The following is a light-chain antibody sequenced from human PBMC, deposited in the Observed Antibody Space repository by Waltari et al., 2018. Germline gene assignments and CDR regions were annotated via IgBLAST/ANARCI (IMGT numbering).Light chain of an antibody. Sequence: QLVLTQSPSASASLGASVKLTCTLSSGHSSTITAGLKQRPERGPRYLMKVNSDGSHSKGDDIPDRFSGSSSGAERYLTISSLQSEAAADYYCETGGHGTWVFGGGTKLTVL. J-gene: IGLJ3*02. CDR3: ETGGHGTWV. CDR2: VNSDGSH. CDR1: SGHSSTI. V-gene: IGLV4-69*01.